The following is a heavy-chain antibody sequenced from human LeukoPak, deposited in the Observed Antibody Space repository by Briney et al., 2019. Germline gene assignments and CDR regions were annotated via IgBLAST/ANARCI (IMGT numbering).Heavy chain of an antibody. CDR3: ARAGYDLDGGAFDI. V-gene: IGHV1-18*01. Sequence: GASVKVSCKASGYTFTSYGISWVRQAPGQGLEWMGWISAYNGNTNYTQKLQGRFTMTTDISTSTAYMELRSLRSDDTAVYYCARAGYDLDGGAFDIWGQGTRVTVSS. CDR1: GYTFTSYG. D-gene: IGHD1-14*01. CDR2: ISAYNGNT. J-gene: IGHJ3*02.